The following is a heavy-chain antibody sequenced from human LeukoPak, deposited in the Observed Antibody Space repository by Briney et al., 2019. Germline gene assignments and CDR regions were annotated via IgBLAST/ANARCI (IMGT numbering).Heavy chain of an antibody. CDR3: ARNGRVRRVVKDLFEY. CDR1: GGSISSSNW. D-gene: IGHD3-10*01. V-gene: IGHV4-4*02. CDR2: IYRSGSA. J-gene: IGHJ4*02. Sequence: PSETLSLTCAVSGGSISSSNWWSWVRQPPGKGLEWIGEIYRSGSANYNPSLKSRVTISVDKSKNQFSLRLSSVTAADTAVYYCARNGRVRRVVKDLFEYWGQGTLVAVSS.